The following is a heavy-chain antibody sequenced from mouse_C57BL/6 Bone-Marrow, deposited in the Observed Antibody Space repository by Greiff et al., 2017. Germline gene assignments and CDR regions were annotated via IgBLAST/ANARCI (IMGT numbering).Heavy chain of an antibody. Sequence: EVMLVESGEGLVKPGGSLKLSCAASGFTFSSYAMSWVRQTPEKRLEWVAYISSGGDYIYYADTVKGRFTISRDNARNTLYLQMSSLKSEDTAMYYCTRDSTMITTYYFDYWGQGTTLTVSS. CDR3: TRDSTMITTYYFDY. D-gene: IGHD2-4*01. J-gene: IGHJ2*01. V-gene: IGHV5-9-1*02. CDR2: ISSGGDYI. CDR1: GFTFSSYA.